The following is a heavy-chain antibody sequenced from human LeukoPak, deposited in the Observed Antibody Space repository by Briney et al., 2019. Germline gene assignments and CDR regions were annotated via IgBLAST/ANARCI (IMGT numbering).Heavy chain of an antibody. D-gene: IGHD6-13*01. CDR1: GFTFSSYW. J-gene: IGHJ4*02. CDR3: ARDRGYSSSWYGGLGY. V-gene: IGHV3-7*01. Sequence: GGSLRLSCAASGFTFSSYWMSWVRQAPGKGREWVANIKQDGSEKYYVDSVKGRFTISRDNAKNSLYLQMNSLRAEDTAVYYCARDRGYSSSWYGGLGYWGQGTLVTVSS. CDR2: IKQDGSEK.